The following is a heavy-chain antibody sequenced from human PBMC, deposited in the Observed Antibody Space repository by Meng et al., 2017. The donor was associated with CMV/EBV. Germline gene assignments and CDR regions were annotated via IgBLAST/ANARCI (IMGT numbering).Heavy chain of an antibody. CDR3: EATGYSSSEYGMDV. CDR1: GYTFTSYD. D-gene: IGHD6-13*01. V-gene: IGHV1-8*03. CDR2: MNPNSGNT. Sequence: KVSCKASGYTFTSYDINWVRQATGQGLEWMGWMNPNSGNTGYAQKFQGRVTITRNTSISTAYMELSSLRSEDTAVYYCEATGYSSSEYGMDVWGQGTTVTVSS. J-gene: IGHJ6*02.